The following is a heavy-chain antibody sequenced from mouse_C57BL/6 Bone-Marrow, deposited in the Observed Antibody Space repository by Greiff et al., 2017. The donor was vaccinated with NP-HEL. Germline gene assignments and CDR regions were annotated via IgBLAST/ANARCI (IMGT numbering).Heavy chain of an antibody. CDR1: GFSLSTSGMG. J-gene: IGHJ3*01. CDR2: IYWDDDK. V-gene: IGHV8-12*01. D-gene: IGHD1-1*01. Sequence: QVTLKESGPGILQSSQTLSLTCSFSGFSLSTSGMGVSWIRQPSGKGLEWLAHIYWDDDKRSNPSLKSRLTISKDTSRNQVFLKITSVDTADTATYYGARRDYYGSSPFAYWGQGTLVTVSA. CDR3: ARRDYYGSSPFAY.